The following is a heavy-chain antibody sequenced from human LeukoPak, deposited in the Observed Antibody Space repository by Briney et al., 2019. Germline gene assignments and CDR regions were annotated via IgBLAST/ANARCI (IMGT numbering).Heavy chain of an antibody. D-gene: IGHD6-25*01. CDR1: GGSISDSDYY. Sequence: SETLSLTCTVSGGSISDSDYYWGWIRQPPGRGLEWIGNIYYSGSAYYSPSLKSRVTVSVDTSKNQFSLKLNSVTAADTAVYYCARQSTIAAARIDPWGQGTLVTVSS. J-gene: IGHJ5*02. CDR3: ARQSTIAAARIDP. CDR2: IYYSGSA. V-gene: IGHV4-39*01.